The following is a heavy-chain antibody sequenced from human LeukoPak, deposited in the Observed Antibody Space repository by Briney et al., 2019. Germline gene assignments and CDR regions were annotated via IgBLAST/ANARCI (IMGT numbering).Heavy chain of an antibody. V-gene: IGHV3-30*02. J-gene: IGHJ5*02. CDR1: GFTFSSYT. CDR2: IRYDGSNK. CDR3: ATSDEFDP. Sequence: GGSLRLSCAASGFTFSSYTMNWVRQTPGKGLEWVAFIRYDGSNKYYADSVKGRFTISRDNSKNTLYLQMNSLRAEDTAVYYCATSDEFDPWGQGTLVTVSS.